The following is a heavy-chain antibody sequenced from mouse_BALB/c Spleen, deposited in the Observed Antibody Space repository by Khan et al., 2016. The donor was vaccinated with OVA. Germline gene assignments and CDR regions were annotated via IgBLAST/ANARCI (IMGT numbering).Heavy chain of an antibody. CDR3: AKGVWSYYYTLDY. CDR2: IWNDGST. Sequence: QVQLKESGPGLVAPSQSLSITCTISGFSLTNYGVHWVRQPPGKGLEWLVVIWNDGSTTYNSALKSRLTISKDNSKSQVFLKMSSLQSDDTAMFYCAKGVWSYYYTLDYWGQGTSVTVSS. V-gene: IGHV2-6-1*01. CDR1: GFSLTNYG. J-gene: IGHJ4*01.